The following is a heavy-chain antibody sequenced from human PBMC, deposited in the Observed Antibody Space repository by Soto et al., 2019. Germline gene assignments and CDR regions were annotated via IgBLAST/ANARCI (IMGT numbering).Heavy chain of an antibody. D-gene: IGHD3-10*01. J-gene: IGHJ6*02. CDR3: ARDAAYNGSGGGLYGMDV. CDR1: GYSFTRHG. CDR2: ISVKKGYT. V-gene: IGHV1-18*01. Sequence: QVPLVQSGPEVKKPGASVKVSCKASGYSFTRHGVSWVRQAPGEGLEWMGWISVKKGYTNYAQKFQGRLTLTTDTSTATAYMELRSLGSDDTAVYYCARDAAYNGSGGGLYGMDVWGQGTTVTASS.